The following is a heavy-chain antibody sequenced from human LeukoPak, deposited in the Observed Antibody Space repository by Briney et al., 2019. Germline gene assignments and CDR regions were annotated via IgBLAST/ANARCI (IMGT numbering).Heavy chain of an antibody. CDR2: ISWNSGSI. CDR1: GFTFDDYA. J-gene: IGHJ4*02. D-gene: IGHD3-22*01. V-gene: IGHV3-9*01. Sequence: GGSLRLSCAASGFTFDDYAMHWVRHAPGKGLEWVSGISWNSGSIGYADSVKGRFTISRDNAKNSLYLQMNSLRAEDTALYYCAKGLYYDSSGPVGYWGQGTLVTVSS. CDR3: AKGLYYDSSGPVGY.